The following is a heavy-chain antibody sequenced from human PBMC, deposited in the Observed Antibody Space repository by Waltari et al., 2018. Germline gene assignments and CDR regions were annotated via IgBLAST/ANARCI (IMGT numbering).Heavy chain of an antibody. CDR3: ASTHNSLLRYFDWLSDY. J-gene: IGHJ4*02. D-gene: IGHD3-9*01. V-gene: IGHV1-69*12. Sequence: QVQLVQSGAEVKKPGSSVKVSCKASGGTFSSYAISWVRQAPGQGLEWMGGIIPIVGTANYAQKFQGRVTITADESTSTAYMELSSLRSEDTAVYYCASTHNSLLRYFDWLSDYWGQGTLVTVSS. CDR1: GGTFSSYA. CDR2: IIPIVGTA.